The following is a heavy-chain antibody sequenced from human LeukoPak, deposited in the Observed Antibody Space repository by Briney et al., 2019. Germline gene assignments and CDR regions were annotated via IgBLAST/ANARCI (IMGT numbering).Heavy chain of an antibody. V-gene: IGHV4-4*09. Sequence: SETLSLTCTVSGGSISSYYWSWIRQPPGKGLEWIGYIYTSGSTNYNPSLKSRVTISVDTSKNQFSLKLSSVTAADTAVYYCARLRLYYYYMDVWSKGTTVTVSS. CDR1: GGSISSYY. CDR3: ARLRLYYYYMDV. CDR2: IYTSGST. J-gene: IGHJ6*03.